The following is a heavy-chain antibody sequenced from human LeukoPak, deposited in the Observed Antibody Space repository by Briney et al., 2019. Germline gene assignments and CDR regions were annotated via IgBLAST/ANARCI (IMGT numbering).Heavy chain of an antibody. CDR3: ARDQNSSSWYAEYYFDY. J-gene: IGHJ4*02. CDR2: INAGNGNT. D-gene: IGHD6-13*01. V-gene: IGHV1-3*01. CDR1: GYTFTSYA. Sequence: ASVKVPCKASGYTFTSYAMHWVRQAPGQRLEWMGWINAGNGNTKYSQKFQGRVTITRDTSASTAYMELSSLRSEDTAVYYCARDQNSSSWYAEYYFDYWGQGTLVTVSS.